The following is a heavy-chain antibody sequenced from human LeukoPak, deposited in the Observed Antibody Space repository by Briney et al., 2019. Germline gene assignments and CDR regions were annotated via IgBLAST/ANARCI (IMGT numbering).Heavy chain of an antibody. V-gene: IGHV3-7*01. D-gene: IGHD1-1*01. Sequence: GGSLRLSCAASGFTFRSHWMSWVRQAPGKGLEWVANIKQDGSEKYYVDSVKGRFTISRDNAKNSLYLQMNSLRAEDTAVYYCARVPAHSWNDCLDYWGQGTLVTVSS. CDR2: IKQDGSEK. J-gene: IGHJ4*02. CDR3: ARVPAHSWNDCLDY. CDR1: GFTFRSHW.